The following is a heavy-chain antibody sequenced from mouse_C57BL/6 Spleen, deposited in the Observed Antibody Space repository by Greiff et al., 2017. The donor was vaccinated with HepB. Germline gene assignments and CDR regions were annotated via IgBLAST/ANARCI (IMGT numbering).Heavy chain of an antibody. J-gene: IGHJ2*01. CDR1: GYSFTGYY. CDR3: ARKGDYYYGSSRDY. CDR2: INPSTGGT. Sequence: EVQLQQSGPELVKPGASVKISCKASGYSFTGYYMNWVKQSPEKSLEWIGEINPSTGGTTYNQKFKAKATLTVDKSSSTAYMQLKSLTSEDSAVYYCARKGDYYYGSSRDYWGQGTTLTVSS. D-gene: IGHD1-1*01. V-gene: IGHV1-42*01.